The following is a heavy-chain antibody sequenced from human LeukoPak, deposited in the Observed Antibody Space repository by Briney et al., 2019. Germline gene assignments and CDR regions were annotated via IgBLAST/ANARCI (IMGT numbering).Heavy chain of an antibody. V-gene: IGHV4-34*01. J-gene: IGHJ4*02. D-gene: IGHD6-13*01. CDR2: IKHSGST. CDR3: AGAYSSSWYLDY. CDR1: GGSFSGYY. Sequence: SETLSLTCAVYGGSFSGYYWSWIRQPPGKGLEWIGEIKHSGSTNYNPSLKSRVTISVDTSKNQFSLKLSSVTAADTAVYYCAGAYSSSWYLDYWGQGTLVTVSS.